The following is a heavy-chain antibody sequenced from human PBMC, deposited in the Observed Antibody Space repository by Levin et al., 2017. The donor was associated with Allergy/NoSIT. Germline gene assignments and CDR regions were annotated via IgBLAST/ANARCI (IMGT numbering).Heavy chain of an antibody. CDR2: ISWNSGSI. CDR1: GFTFDDYA. D-gene: IGHD2-21*02. Sequence: PGGSLRLSCAASGFTFDDYAMHWVRQAPGKGLEWVSGISWNSGSIGYADSVKGRFTISRDNAKNSLYLQMNSLRAEDTALYYCAKDFGDTVPGDAFDIWGQGTMVTVSS. CDR3: AKDFGDTVPGDAFDI. V-gene: IGHV3-9*01. J-gene: IGHJ3*02.